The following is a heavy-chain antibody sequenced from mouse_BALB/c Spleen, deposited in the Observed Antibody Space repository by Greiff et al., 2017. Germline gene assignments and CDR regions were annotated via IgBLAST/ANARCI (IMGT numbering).Heavy chain of an antibody. CDR2: IDPANGNT. V-gene: IGHV14-3*02. CDR3: TRRGNLYYFDY. CDR1: GFNIKDTY. D-gene: IGHD2-1*01. Sequence: VQLQQSGAELVKPGASVKLSCTASGFNIKDTYMHWVKQRPEQGLEWIGRIDPANGNTKYDPKFQGKATITADTSSNTAYLQLSSLTSEDSAVYYCTRRGNLYYFDYWGQGTTLTVSS. J-gene: IGHJ2*01.